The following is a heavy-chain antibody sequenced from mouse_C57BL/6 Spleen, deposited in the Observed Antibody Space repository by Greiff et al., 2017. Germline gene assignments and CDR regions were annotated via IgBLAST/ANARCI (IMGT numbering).Heavy chain of an antibody. Sequence: VQLQQSGAELVRPGASVKLSCTASGFNIKDDYMHWVKQRPEQGLEWIGWIDPENGDTEYASKFQGKATITADTSSNTAYLQLSSLTSEDTAVYYCTRWLVDYWGQGTTLTVSS. J-gene: IGHJ2*01. D-gene: IGHD2-3*01. CDR3: TRWLVDY. V-gene: IGHV14-4*01. CDR2: IDPENGDT. CDR1: GFNIKDDY.